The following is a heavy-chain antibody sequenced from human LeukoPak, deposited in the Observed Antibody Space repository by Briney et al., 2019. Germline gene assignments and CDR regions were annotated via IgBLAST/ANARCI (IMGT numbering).Heavy chain of an antibody. V-gene: IGHV4-30-4*08. CDR1: GGSISSGDYY. D-gene: IGHD2-2*01. CDR3: ARARLLLLGYCSSTSCTSFDY. Sequence: SETLSLTCTVSGGSISSGDYYWSWIRQPPGKGLEWIGYIYYSGSTYYNPSLKSRVTISVDTSKNQFSLKLSSVTAADTAVYYCARARLLLLGYCSSTSCTSFDYWGQGTLVTVSS. CDR2: IYYSGST. J-gene: IGHJ4*02.